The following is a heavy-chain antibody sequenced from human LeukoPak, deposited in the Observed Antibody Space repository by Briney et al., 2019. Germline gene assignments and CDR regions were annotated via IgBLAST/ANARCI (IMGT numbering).Heavy chain of an antibody. CDR2: INYSGTT. CDR3: ARLRDGRWLLEY. J-gene: IGHJ4*02. D-gene: IGHD5-24*01. V-gene: IGHV4-30-2*03. CDR1: GGSISSGGYS. Sequence: SETLSLTCAVSGGSISSGGYSWSWLRQPPGKGLEWIASINYSGTTYYNPSLKSRVTISEDRSKNQFSLKLSSVTAADTAVYYCARLRDGRWLLEYWGQGTLVTVSS.